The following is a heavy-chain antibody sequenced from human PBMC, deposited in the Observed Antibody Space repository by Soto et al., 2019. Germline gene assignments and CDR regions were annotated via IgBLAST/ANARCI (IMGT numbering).Heavy chain of an antibody. CDR3: AKDYGSGSSDSFDI. J-gene: IGHJ3*02. V-gene: IGHV3-23*01. Sequence: GSLRLSCAASGFTFSRYAMSWVRQAPGKGLEWVSAISGSGGSTYYADSVKGRFTISRDNSKNTLYLQMNSLRAEDTAVHYWAKDYGSGSSDSFDIWDQVTMVIFS. D-gene: IGHD3-10*01. CDR1: GFTFSRYA. CDR2: ISGSGGST.